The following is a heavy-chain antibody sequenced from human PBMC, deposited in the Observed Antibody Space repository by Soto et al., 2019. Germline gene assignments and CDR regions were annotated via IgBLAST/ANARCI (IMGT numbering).Heavy chain of an antibody. CDR1: GFTFSSYG. CDR2: ILYDGSNK. CDR3: ATSNGGTYYYYYGMDV. V-gene: IGHV3-30*03. D-gene: IGHD1-26*01. J-gene: IGHJ6*02. Sequence: QVQLVESGGGVVQPGRSLRLSCAASGFTFSSYGMHWVRQAPGKGLEWVAVILYDGSNKYYADSVKGRFTISRDNSKNTLYLQMNSLRAEDTAVYYCATSNGGTYYYYYGMDVWGQGTTVTVSS.